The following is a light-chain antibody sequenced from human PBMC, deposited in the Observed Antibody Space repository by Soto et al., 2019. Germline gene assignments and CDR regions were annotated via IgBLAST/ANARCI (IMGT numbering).Light chain of an antibody. Sequence: QSVLTQPASVSGSPEQSITISCTGTSSEVGSYNYVSWYQQHPGKAPKLMIYEVSNRPSGVSNRFSGSKSGNTASLTISGLQAEDGADYYCSSYTSSSTLVFGTGTKLTVL. CDR2: EVS. CDR1: SSEVGSYNY. V-gene: IGLV2-14*01. CDR3: SSYTSSSTLV. J-gene: IGLJ1*01.